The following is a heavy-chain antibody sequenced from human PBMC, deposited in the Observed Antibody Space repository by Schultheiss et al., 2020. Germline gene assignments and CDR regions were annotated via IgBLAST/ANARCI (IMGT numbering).Heavy chain of an antibody. V-gene: IGHV4-61*02. CDR2: IYTSGST. Sequence: TLSLTCTVSGGSISSGSYYWSWIRQPAGKGLEWIGRIYTSGSTNYNPSLKSRVTISVDTSKNQFSLKLSSVTAADTAVYYCARYGDTYGPVFDYWSQGTLVTVSS. CDR3: ARYGDTYGPVFDY. CDR1: GGSISSGSYY. J-gene: IGHJ4*02. D-gene: IGHD5-18*01.